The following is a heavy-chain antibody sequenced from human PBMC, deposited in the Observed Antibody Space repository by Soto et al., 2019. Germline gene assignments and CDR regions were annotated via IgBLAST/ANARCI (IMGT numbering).Heavy chain of an antibody. J-gene: IGHJ4*02. Sequence: QVQLQESGPGLVKPSQTLSLTCTVSGGSISSGGYYWSWIRQHPGKGLEWIGYIYYSGSTYYNPSLKSPLTISVDTSNNHFSLKLSSVTAADTAVYYCARSSQSTVTTFAYWGQGTLVTVSS. CDR1: GGSISSGGYY. D-gene: IGHD4-17*01. CDR2: IYYSGST. CDR3: ARSSQSTVTTFAY. V-gene: IGHV4-31*01.